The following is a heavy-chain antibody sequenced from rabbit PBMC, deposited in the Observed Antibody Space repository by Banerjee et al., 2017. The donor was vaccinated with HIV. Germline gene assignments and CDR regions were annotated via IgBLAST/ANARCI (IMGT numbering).Heavy chain of an antibody. CDR1: GFSFSSDYD. V-gene: IGHV1S40*01. D-gene: IGHD6-1*01. Sequence: QSLEESGGDLVKPGASLTLTCKASGFSFSSDYDMCWVRQAPGKGLEWIGYIDSVFGSTYYATWVNGRFTISSHNAQNTVFLQMTSLTAADTATYFCAREIETYADYAGYGYYFNLWGQGTLVTVS. CDR2: IDSVFGST. CDR3: AREIETYADYAGYGYYFNL. J-gene: IGHJ4*01.